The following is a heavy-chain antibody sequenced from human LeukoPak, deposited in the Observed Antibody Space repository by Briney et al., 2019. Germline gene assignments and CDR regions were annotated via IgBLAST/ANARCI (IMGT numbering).Heavy chain of an antibody. V-gene: IGHV4-30-4*08. J-gene: IGHJ4*02. D-gene: IGHD3-22*01. Sequence: SQTLSLTXTVSGGSISSGDYYWSWIRQPPGKGLERIGYIYYSGSTYYNPSLKSRVTISVDTSKNQFSLELSSVTAADTAVYYCAREMGYYDSSGPNYFDYWGQGTLVTVSS. CDR3: AREMGYYDSSGPNYFDY. CDR1: GGSISSGDYY. CDR2: IYYSGST.